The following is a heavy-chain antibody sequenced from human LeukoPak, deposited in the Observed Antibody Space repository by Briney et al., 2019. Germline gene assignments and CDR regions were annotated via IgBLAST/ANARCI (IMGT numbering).Heavy chain of an antibody. Sequence: SETLSLTCTVSGGSISGDYYWSWIRQHPGKGLEWIGYIYYSGSTYYNPSLKSRVTISVDTSKNQFSLKLSSVTAADTAVYYCATENIEDTWSAPGGKETRVSVSS. J-gene: IGHJ5*02. CDR1: GGSISGDYY. D-gene: IGHD2/OR15-2a*01. V-gene: IGHV4-31*03. CDR3: ATENIEDTWSAP. CDR2: IYYSGST.